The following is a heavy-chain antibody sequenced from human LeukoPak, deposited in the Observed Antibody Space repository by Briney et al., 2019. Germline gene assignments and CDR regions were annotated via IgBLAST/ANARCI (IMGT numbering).Heavy chain of an antibody. CDR1: GFTFSSYE. V-gene: IGHV3-48*03. Sequence: PGGSLRLSCAASGFTFSSYEMNWVRQAPGKGLEWVSYISSSGRTIYYADSVKGRFTISRDNAKNSLYLQMNTLRAEDTAVYYCARTSAAAGTYDYWGQGTLVTVSS. D-gene: IGHD6-13*01. J-gene: IGHJ4*02. CDR3: ARTSAAAGTYDY. CDR2: ISSSGRTI.